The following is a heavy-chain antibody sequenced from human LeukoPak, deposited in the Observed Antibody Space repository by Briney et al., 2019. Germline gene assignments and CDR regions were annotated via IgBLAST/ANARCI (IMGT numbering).Heavy chain of an antibody. CDR1: GFTFSSHG. CDR2: IKQDGSEK. Sequence: PGGSLRLSCAASGFTFSSHGMHWVRQAPGKGLEWGANIKQDGSEKYYVDSVKGRFTISRDNAKNSLYLQMNSLRAQDTAVYYCARELRYFDHHAFDIWGQGTMVTVSS. J-gene: IGHJ3*02. V-gene: IGHV3-7*01. D-gene: IGHD3-9*01. CDR3: ARELRYFDHHAFDI.